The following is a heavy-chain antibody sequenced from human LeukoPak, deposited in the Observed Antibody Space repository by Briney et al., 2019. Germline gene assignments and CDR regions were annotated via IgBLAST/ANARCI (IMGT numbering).Heavy chain of an antibody. V-gene: IGHV3-74*03. CDR1: GFTFRNHW. J-gene: IGHJ4*02. CDR2: ISSDGSST. D-gene: IGHD4-11*01. Sequence: PGGSLRLSCAASGFTFRNHWMHWVRQTPGKGLVWVSRISSDGSSTTYADSVKGRFTISRDNAKNTLYLQMNNLRAEDTAMYYCARDQRVTRRPDIDYWGQGTLVIVSS. CDR3: ARDQRVTRRPDIDY.